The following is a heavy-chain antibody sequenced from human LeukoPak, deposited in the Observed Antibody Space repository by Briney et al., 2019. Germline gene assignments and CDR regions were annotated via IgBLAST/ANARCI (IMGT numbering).Heavy chain of an antibody. CDR1: GYSFTSYW. D-gene: IGHD5-18*01. J-gene: IGHJ4*02. V-gene: IGHV5-51*01. CDR2: IYPGDSDT. CDR3: ARHEDTAMVDWTFDY. Sequence: GESLKISCKGSGYSFTSYWIGWVRQMPGKGLEWMGIIYPGDSDTRYSPSFQGQVTISADKSISTAYLQWSSLKASDTAMYYCARHEDTAMVDWTFDYWGQGTLVTVSS.